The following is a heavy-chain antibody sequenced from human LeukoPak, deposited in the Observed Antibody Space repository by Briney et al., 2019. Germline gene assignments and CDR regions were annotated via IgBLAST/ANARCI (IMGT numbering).Heavy chain of an antibody. V-gene: IGHV4-4*07. CDR1: GGSISSYY. CDR2: IYTSGST. D-gene: IGHD5-18*01. J-gene: IGHJ3*02. CDR3: ARVQNTAMALDAFDI. Sequence: SETLSLTCTVSGGSISSYYWSWIRQPAGKGLEWIGRIYTSGSTNYNPSLKSRVTMSVDTSKNQFSLKLSSVTAADTAVYYRARVQNTAMALDAFDIWGQGTMVTVSS.